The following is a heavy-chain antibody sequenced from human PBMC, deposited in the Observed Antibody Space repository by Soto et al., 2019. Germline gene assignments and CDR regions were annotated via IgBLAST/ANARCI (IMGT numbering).Heavy chain of an antibody. J-gene: IGHJ6*02. CDR1: RFTFRNYD. Sequence: EVQLVESGGGLVQPGGSLRLSCEASRFTFRNYDMHWVRQGTGKGLEWVSGISAAGDPDYADSVEGRFTISRENAQNSFFLQMNSLRVGDTAVYYCVRTDRDFYGLDVWGQGTTVIVSS. CDR2: ISAAGDP. CDR3: VRTDRDFYGLDV. V-gene: IGHV3-13*05.